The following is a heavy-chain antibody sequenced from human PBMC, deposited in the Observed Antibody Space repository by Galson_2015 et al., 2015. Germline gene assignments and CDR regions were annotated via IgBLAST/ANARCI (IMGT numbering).Heavy chain of an antibody. D-gene: IGHD4-17*01. Sequence: TLSLTCAVYGGSFRGYYWSWIRQPPGKGLEWIGEINHSGSTNYNPSLKSRVTISVDPSKNQSSLKLSSVTAADTAVYYCARGRGSTVTTFGYWGQGTLVTVSS. J-gene: IGHJ4*02. CDR1: GGSFRGYY. V-gene: IGHV4-34*01. CDR3: ARGRGSTVTTFGY. CDR2: INHSGST.